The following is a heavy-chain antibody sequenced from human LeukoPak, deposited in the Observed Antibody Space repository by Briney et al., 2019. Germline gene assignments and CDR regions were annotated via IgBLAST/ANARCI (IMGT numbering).Heavy chain of an antibody. CDR2: IGPTGSDR. V-gene: IGHV3-21*06. J-gene: IGHJ4*02. Sequence: GGSLRLSCTASGLTFSTSGFNWVRQAPGKGLEWVASIGPTGSDRYHADSIKGRFAISRDNPNNFLYLQMNSLRAEDTAVYYCATETNGRHYDYWGQGTLLTVSS. CDR1: GLTFSTSG. CDR3: ATETNGRHYDY. D-gene: IGHD1-14*01.